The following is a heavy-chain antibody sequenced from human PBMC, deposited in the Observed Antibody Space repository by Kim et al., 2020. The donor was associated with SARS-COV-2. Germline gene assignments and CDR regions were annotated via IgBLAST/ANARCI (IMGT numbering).Heavy chain of an antibody. CDR3: AKGVTNGGFDY. CDR2: T. D-gene: IGHD2-8*01. Sequence: TYYADSGKGRVTICSDKSKNTLYLHMNSLRVEDTAGYYCAKGVTNGGFDYWGQGTQVTVSS. V-gene: IGHV3-23*01. J-gene: IGHJ4*02.